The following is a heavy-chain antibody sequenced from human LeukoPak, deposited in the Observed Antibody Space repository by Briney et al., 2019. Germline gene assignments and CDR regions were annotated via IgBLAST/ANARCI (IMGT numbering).Heavy chain of an antibody. Sequence: PGGSLRLSCAASGFTVSSNYMSWVRQAPGKGLEWVSVIYSCGSTYYADSVKGRFTISRDNSKNTLYLQINSLRAEDTAVYYCARVFREVWSGENFDYWGQGTLVTVSS. CDR2: IYSCGST. V-gene: IGHV3-53*05. J-gene: IGHJ4*02. CDR3: ARVFREVWSGENFDY. CDR1: GFTVSSNY. D-gene: IGHD3-3*01.